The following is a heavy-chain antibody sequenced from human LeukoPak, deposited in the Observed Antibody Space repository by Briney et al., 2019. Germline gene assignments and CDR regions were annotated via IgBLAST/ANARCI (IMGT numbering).Heavy chain of an antibody. CDR1: GFTFSSYA. J-gene: IGHJ4*02. V-gene: IGHV3-23*01. D-gene: IGHD3-22*01. CDR2: ISGSGGST. CDR3: AKDRDSSGYYSTPVDY. Sequence: GKSLRLSCAASGFTFSSYAMSWVRQAPGKGLEWVSAISGSGGSTYYADSVKGRFTISRDNSKNTLYLQMNSLRAEDTAVYYCAKDRDSSGYYSTPVDYWGQGTLVTVSS.